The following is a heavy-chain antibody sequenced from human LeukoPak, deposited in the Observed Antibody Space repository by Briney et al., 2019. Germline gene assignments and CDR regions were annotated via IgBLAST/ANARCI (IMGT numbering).Heavy chain of an antibody. Sequence: KPGGSLRLSCAASGFTFSDYYMSWIRQAPGKGLEWVSYISSSGSTIYYADSVKGRFTISRDNAKNSLYLQMNSLRAEDTAVYHCARDRYSSSQGDAFDIWGQGTMVTVSS. CDR2: ISSSGSTI. CDR1: GFTFSDYY. CDR3: ARDRYSSSQGDAFDI. V-gene: IGHV3-11*04. D-gene: IGHD6-13*01. J-gene: IGHJ3*02.